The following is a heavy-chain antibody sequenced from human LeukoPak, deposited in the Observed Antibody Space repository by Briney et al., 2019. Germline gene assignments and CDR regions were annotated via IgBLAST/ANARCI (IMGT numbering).Heavy chain of an antibody. CDR1: GFTFSSYG. CDR3: ANLGGYSGYGLFY. D-gene: IGHD5-12*01. CDR2: ISGSGGST. Sequence: GSLRLSCAASGFTFSSYGMSWVRQAPGKGLEWVSAISGSGGSTYYADSVKGRFTISRDNSKNTLYLQMNSLRAEDTAVYYCANLGGYSGYGLFYWGQGTLVTVSS. V-gene: IGHV3-23*01. J-gene: IGHJ4*02.